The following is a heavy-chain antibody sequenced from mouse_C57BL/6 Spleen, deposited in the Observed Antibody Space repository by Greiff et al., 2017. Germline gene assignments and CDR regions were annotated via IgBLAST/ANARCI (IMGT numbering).Heavy chain of an antibody. CDR2: IDPSSGNT. V-gene: IGHV1-72*01. Sequence: QVQLQQPGAELVKPGASVKLSCKASGYTFTSYWMHWVKQRPGRGLEWIGRIDPSSGNTKYNEKFKSKATLTVDKPSSTAYMQLSSLTSEDSAVYYCARDGSGSGMDYWGQGTSVTVSS. J-gene: IGHJ4*01. D-gene: IGHD2-3*01. CDR1: GYTFTSYW. CDR3: ARDGSGSGMDY.